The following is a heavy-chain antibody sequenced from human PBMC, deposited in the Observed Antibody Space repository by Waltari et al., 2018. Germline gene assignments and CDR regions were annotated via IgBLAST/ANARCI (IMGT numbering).Heavy chain of an antibody. V-gene: IGHV4-4*02. D-gene: IGHD1-20*01. Sequence: QVQLQESGPGLVKPSGTLSLTCAVSGGSISSTNRWTWVRQPPGKGLEWIGEISHTGSTDYNLSLKSRVTISVDNSKNQFSLKLNSVTAADTAVYYCARARYFGSLFAWFDPWGQGTLVNVSS. CDR3: ARARYFGSLFAWFDP. CDR2: ISHTGST. CDR1: GGSISSTNR. J-gene: IGHJ5*02.